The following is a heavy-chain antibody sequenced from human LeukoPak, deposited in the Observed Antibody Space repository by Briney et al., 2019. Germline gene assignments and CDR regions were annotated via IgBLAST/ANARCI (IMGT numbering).Heavy chain of an antibody. J-gene: IGHJ3*02. CDR2: INPNSGGT. D-gene: IGHD6-19*01. CDR3: AREGSSGWYDDAFDI. CDR1: GYTFTGYY. Sequence: ASVKVSCKASGYTFTGYYMHWVRQAPGQGLEWMGWINPNSGGTNYAQKFQGRVTMTRDTSISTAYMELSRLRSDDTAVYYCAREGSSGWYDDAFDIWGQGTMVTVSS. V-gene: IGHV1-2*02.